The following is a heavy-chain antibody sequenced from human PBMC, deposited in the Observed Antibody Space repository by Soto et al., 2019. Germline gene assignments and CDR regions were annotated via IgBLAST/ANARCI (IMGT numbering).Heavy chain of an antibody. J-gene: IGHJ6*02. Sequence: GESLKISFKGSGYRFSDYWIAWVRQMPGKGLEWMGIIYPGDSDTRYSPSFQGQVTISADKSISTAYLQWITLKASDTAIYYCARRKSGPTYSYYGLDVWGQGTTVTVSS. CDR1: GYRFSDYW. CDR3: ARRKSGPTYSYYGLDV. CDR2: IYPGDSDT. V-gene: IGHV5-51*01.